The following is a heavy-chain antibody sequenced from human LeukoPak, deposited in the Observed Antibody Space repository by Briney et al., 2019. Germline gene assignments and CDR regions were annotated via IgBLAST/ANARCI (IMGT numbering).Heavy chain of an antibody. V-gene: IGHV4-38-2*02. D-gene: IGHD3-10*01. Sequence: SETLSLTCTVSGYSISSGYYWGWIRQPPGKGLEWIGSIYHSGSTYYNPSLKSRVTISVDTSKNQFSLKLSSVTAADTAVYYCAAIHRGYYGSGSYYTPYYFDYWGRGTLVTVSS. CDR3: AAIHRGYYGSGSYYTPYYFDY. CDR1: GYSISSGYY. J-gene: IGHJ4*02. CDR2: IYHSGST.